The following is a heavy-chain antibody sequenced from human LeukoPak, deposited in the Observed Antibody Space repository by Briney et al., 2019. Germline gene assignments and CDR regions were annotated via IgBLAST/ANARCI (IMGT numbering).Heavy chain of an antibody. D-gene: IGHD3-22*01. CDR2: IYSGGST. Sequence: GGSLRLSCAASGFTVSSNYMSWVRQAPGKGLEWVSVIYSGGSTYYADSVKGRFTISRDNSKNTLYLQMNSLRAEDTAVYYCAKKLATMIVVVTPLGYWGQGTLVTVSS. CDR1: GFTVSSNY. J-gene: IGHJ4*02. CDR3: AKKLATMIVVVTPLGY. V-gene: IGHV3-53*01.